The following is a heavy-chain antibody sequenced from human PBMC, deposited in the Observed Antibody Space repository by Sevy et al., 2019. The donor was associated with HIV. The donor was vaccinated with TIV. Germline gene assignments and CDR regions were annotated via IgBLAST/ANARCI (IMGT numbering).Heavy chain of an antibody. V-gene: IGHV3-30*18. CDR1: RFTFSTYD. Sequence: GGSLRLSCAASRFTFSTYDIHWVRQAPGKGLEWVAVISHDGSYQYYTDPVKGRFNISRDDSKNKAYLQMNSLRADDSGVYYCAKGQGYDYIWGNERSEYYFDYWGQGTLVTVSS. J-gene: IGHJ4*02. CDR2: ISHDGSYQ. CDR3: AKGQGYDYIWGNERSEYYFDY. D-gene: IGHD3-16*01.